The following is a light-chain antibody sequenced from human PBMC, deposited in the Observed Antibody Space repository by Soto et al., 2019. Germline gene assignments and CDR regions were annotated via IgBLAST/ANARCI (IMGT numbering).Light chain of an antibody. J-gene: IGKJ2*01. CDR1: ESLFGF. V-gene: IGKV3-15*01. CDR2: GVS. Sequence: EIVMTQSPATLSVSPGERVTLSCRASESLFGFLAWYQHKPGQAPRLLIYGVSTKATGVPARFSGSGSTTDFTLTTATLQSDDSAVYYCQSYNDWPYAFGRRTKPEI. CDR3: QSYNDWPYA.